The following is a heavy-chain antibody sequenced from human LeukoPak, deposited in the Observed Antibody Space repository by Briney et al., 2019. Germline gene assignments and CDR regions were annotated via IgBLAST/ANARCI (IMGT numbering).Heavy chain of an antibody. CDR2: IIPILGIA. D-gene: IGHD3-16*01. J-gene: IGHJ3*02. V-gene: IGHV1-69*04. CDR3: AGVWPSSGGANAFDI. CDR1: GGTFSSYA. Sequence: GASVKVSCKASGGTFSSYAISWVRQAPGQGLEWMGRIIPILGIANYAQKFQGRVTITADKSTSTAYMELSSLRSEDTAVYYCAGVWPSSGGANAFDIWGQGTMVTVSS.